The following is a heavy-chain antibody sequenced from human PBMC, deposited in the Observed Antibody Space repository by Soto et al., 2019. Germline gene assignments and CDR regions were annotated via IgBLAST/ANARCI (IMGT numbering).Heavy chain of an antibody. J-gene: IGHJ4*02. CDR3: ARHYAVVLYHFDY. CDR2: IYYSGST. V-gene: IGHV4-39*01. Sequence: QLQLQESGPGLVKPSETLSLTCTVSGGSVSSSGNYWGWIRQPPGKGLEWIGSIYYSGSTYYNPSRKSRVXXSXDXFKKQFALKLSSGTAADTAVYYCARHYAVVLYHFDYWGLGTLVTVSS. CDR1: GGSVSSSGNY. D-gene: IGHD2-15*01.